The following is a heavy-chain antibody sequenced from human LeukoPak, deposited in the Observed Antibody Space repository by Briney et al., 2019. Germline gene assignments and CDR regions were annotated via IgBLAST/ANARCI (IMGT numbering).Heavy chain of an antibody. V-gene: IGHV3-7*01. CDR2: IKQDGSEK. J-gene: IGHJ5*02. CDR3: ARDIGETAGA. Sequence: QTGGSLRLSCAASGFTFISYWMSWVRQAPGKGLEWVANIKQDGSEKYYVGSVKGRFTISRDNAKNSLYLQMNSLRTEDTAVYYCARDIGETAGAWGQGTLVTVSS. CDR1: GFTFISYW. D-gene: IGHD1-1*01.